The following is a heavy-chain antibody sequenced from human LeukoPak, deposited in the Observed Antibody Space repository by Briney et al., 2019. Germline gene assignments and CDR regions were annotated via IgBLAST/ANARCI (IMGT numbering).Heavy chain of an antibody. CDR2: IRRSDDST. V-gene: IGHV3-23*01. Sequence: PGGSLRLSCVASGFTFNNYAMTWVRQAPGKGLEWVSAIRRSDDSTYYTDSVKGRFTISRDKSKNTLFLQMNSLRAEDTAVYYCARGSVSGWYGDYYYYYGMDVWGQGTTVTVSS. D-gene: IGHD6-19*01. CDR3: ARGSVSGWYGDYYYYYGMDV. J-gene: IGHJ6*02. CDR1: GFTFNNYA.